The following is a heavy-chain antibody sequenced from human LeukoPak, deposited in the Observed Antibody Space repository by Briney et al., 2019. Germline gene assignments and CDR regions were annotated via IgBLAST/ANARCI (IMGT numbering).Heavy chain of an antibody. D-gene: IGHD6-6*01. CDR3: AREYSSLVNWFDP. CDR1: GYTFTGYY. V-gene: IGHV1-2*02. CDR2: INPNSGGT. J-gene: IGHJ5*02. Sequence: ASVKVSCKASGYTFTGYYMHWVRQAPGQGLEWMGWINPNSGGTNYAQKFQGRVTMTRDTSISTAYMELSRLRSDDTAVYYCAREYSSLVNWFDPWGRGTLVTVSS.